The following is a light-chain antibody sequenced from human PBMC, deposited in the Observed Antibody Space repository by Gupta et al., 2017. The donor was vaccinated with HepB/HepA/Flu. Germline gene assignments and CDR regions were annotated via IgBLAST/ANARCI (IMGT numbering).Light chain of an antibody. V-gene: IGLV2-14*01. CDR2: HVS. CDR3: SSYTSSSTWV. J-gene: IGLJ3*02. Sequence: QSALTQPASVPGSPGQSITMSCTGIRSDVGVYVSWYQQHPGKSPKLMIYHVSNRPSGISDRFSGSKSGNTASLTISGLQAEDEADYYCSSYTSSSTWVFGGGTKLTVL. CDR1: RSDVGVY.